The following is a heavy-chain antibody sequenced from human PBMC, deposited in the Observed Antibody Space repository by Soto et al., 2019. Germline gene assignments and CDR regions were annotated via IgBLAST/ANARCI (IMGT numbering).Heavy chain of an antibody. D-gene: IGHD6-6*01. J-gene: IGHJ4*02. CDR2: ITRDGYNK. V-gene: IGHV3-30*04. Sequence: QVQLVESGGGVVQPGRSLRLSCAVSGFIFKNYALNWVRQAPGKGLEWVASITRDGYNKYYADSVKGRFTISRDNSKNHLSLQMTAVRVEDSSGYYCTKSSGGSSSVGMDYWDTGTLVTVSS. CDR3: TKSSGGSSSVGMDY. CDR1: GFIFKNYA.